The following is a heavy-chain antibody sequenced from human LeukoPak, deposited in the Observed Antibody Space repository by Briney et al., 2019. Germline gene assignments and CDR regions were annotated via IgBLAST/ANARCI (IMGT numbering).Heavy chain of an antibody. CDR3: AKDGNSGYDFYFFDC. V-gene: IGHV3-30*02. CDR1: GFTFSSYG. D-gene: IGHD5-12*01. Sequence: GGSLRLSCAASGFTFSSYGMHWVRQAPGKGLEWVAFIRYDGSNKYYADSVKGRFTISRDNSKNTLYLQMNSLRAEDTAVYYCAKDGNSGYDFYFFDCWGQGTLVTVSS. CDR2: IRYDGSNK. J-gene: IGHJ4*02.